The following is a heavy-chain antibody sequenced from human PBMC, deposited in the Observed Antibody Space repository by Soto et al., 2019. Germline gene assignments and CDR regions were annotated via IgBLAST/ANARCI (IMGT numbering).Heavy chain of an antibody. CDR1: GFTFSSYS. CDR3: ARGGSSWHEEYYYYGMDV. J-gene: IGHJ6*02. V-gene: IGHV3-21*01. Sequence: GGSLRLSCAASGFTFSSYSMNWVRQAPGKGLEWVSSISSSSSYIYYADSVKGRFTISRDNAKNSLYLQMNSLRAEDTAVYYCARGGSSWHEEYYYYGMDVWGQGTTVTVSS. D-gene: IGHD6-13*01. CDR2: ISSSSSYI.